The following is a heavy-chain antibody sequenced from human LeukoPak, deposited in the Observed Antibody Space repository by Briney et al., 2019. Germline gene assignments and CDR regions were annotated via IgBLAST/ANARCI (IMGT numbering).Heavy chain of an antibody. CDR2: IIPIFGTA. Sequence: SVKVSCKASGGTFSSYAISWVRQAPGQGLEWMGGIIPIFGTANYAQKFQGRVTITTDESTSTAYMELSSLRSEDTAVYYCARGRALWSGYSNWGQGTLDTVSS. CDR1: GGTFSSYA. D-gene: IGHD3-3*01. CDR3: ARGRALWSGYSN. J-gene: IGHJ4*02. V-gene: IGHV1-69*05.